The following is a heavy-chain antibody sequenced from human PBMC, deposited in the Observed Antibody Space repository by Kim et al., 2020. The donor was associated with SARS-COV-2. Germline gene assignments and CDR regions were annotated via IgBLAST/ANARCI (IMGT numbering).Heavy chain of an antibody. Sequence: NSVKGRFIISRDNSKNTLFLQMGSLRAEDMAVYYCARGAAAGPIDNWFDPWGQGTLVTVSS. V-gene: IGHV3-64*01. J-gene: IGHJ5*02. D-gene: IGHD6-13*01. CDR3: ARGAAAGPIDNWFDP.